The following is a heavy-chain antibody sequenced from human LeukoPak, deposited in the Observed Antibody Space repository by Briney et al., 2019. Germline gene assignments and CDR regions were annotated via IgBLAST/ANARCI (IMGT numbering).Heavy chain of an antibody. CDR1: GFTFSSYA. CDR3: ARGKIRYSYGRFDY. Sequence: PGGSLRLSCAASGFTFSSYAMSWVRQAPGKGLEWVSAISGSSGNTYYADSVKGRFTISRDNSKDTLYLQMNSLRAEDTAVYYCARGKIRYSYGRFDYWGQGILVTVSS. V-gene: IGHV3-23*01. CDR2: ISGSSGNT. D-gene: IGHD5-18*01. J-gene: IGHJ4*02.